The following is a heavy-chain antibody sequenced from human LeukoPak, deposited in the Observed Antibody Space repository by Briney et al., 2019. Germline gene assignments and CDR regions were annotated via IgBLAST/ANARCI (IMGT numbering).Heavy chain of an antibody. CDR3: ASGHPTPDAFDI. CDR2: IYSGGST. Sequence: GGSLRLSCAASGFTVSSNYMSWVRQAPWKGLEWVSVIYSGGSTYYADSVKGRFTISRDNSKNTLYLQMNSLRAEDTAVYYCASGHPTPDAFDIWGQGTMVTVSS. J-gene: IGHJ3*02. V-gene: IGHV3-66*01. CDR1: GFTVSSNY.